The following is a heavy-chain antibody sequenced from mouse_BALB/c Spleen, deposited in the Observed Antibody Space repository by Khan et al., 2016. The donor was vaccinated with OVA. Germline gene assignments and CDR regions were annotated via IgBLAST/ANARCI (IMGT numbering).Heavy chain of an antibody. D-gene: IGHD6-1*01. CDR2: IFPRSGDT. CDR1: GYTFTDYY. Sequence: QVQLQQSGAELARPGASVKLSCKASGYTFTDYYINWVKQRTGQGLEWIGEIFPRSGDTYYTERFKGKAPLTADKSSSTAYMQISSLTSESSAVYFCARWKYFVCAFAYWGQGTLVTVSA. CDR3: ARWKYFVCAFAY. V-gene: IGHV1-77*01. J-gene: IGHJ3*01.